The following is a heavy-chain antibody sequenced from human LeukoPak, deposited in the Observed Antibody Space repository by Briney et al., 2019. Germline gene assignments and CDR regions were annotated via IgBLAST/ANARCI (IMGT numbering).Heavy chain of an antibody. CDR1: GGSFSGYY. CDR3: ARDLWFGRNWFDP. V-gene: IGHV4-34*01. CDR2: ISHSGST. J-gene: IGHJ5*02. Sequence: SETLSLTCAVYGGSFSGYYWSWIRQPPGKGLEWIGEISHSGSTNYNPSLKSRVTISVDTSKNQFSLKLSSVTAADTAVYYCARDLWFGRNWFDPWGQGTLVTVSS. D-gene: IGHD3-10*01.